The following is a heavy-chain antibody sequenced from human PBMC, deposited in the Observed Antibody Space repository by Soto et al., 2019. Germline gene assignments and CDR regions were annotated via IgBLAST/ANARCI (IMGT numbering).Heavy chain of an antibody. J-gene: IGHJ4*02. Sequence: SVKVSCEASGGTFSSYAISWVRQAPVQGLEWMGGIIPIFGTANYAQKFQGRVTITADESTSTAYMELSSLRSEDTAVYYCARVRGVGTAMVRGYFDYWGQGTLVTVSS. CDR1: GGTFSSYA. D-gene: IGHD5-18*01. CDR3: ARVRGVGTAMVRGYFDY. V-gene: IGHV1-69*13. CDR2: IIPIFGTA.